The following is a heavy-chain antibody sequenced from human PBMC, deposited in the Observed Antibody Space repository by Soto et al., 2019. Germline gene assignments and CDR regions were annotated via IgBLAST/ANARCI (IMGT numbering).Heavy chain of an antibody. Sequence: SQTLSLTCAVYGGSFSGYYWSWIRQPPGKGLEWIGEINHSGSTNYNPSLKSRVTISVDTSKNQFSLKLGPLTAADTAVYYCARVKLRLRTTRYMDVWGKGTTVTVSS. V-gene: IGHV4-34*01. CDR2: INHSGST. D-gene: IGHD3-10*01. J-gene: IGHJ6*03. CDR3: ARVKLRLRTTRYMDV. CDR1: GGSFSGYY.